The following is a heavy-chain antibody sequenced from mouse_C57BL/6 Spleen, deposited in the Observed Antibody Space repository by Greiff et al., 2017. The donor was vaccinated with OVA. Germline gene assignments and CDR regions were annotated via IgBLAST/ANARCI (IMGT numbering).Heavy chain of an antibody. CDR3: ASYYDYEWFAY. V-gene: IGHV2-2*01. CDR2: IWSGGST. D-gene: IGHD2-4*01. J-gene: IGHJ3*01. CDR1: GFSLTSYG. Sequence: QVQLQQSGPGLVQPSQSLSITCTVSGFSLTSYGVHWVRQSPGKGLEWLGVIWSGGSTDYNAAFISRQGISKDNSKSQVFFKMNMLQADDTAIYYCASYYDYEWFAYWGQGTLVTVSA.